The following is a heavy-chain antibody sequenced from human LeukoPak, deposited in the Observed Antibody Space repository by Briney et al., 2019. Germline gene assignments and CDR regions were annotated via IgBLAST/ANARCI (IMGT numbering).Heavy chain of an antibody. CDR1: GVSFSGYY. CDR2: INHSGST. Sequence: SETLSLTCAVYGVSFSGYYWSWIRQPPGKGLEWIGEINHSGSTNYNPSLKSRVTISVDTSKNQFSLKLSSVTAADTAVYYCARGALLRYFDWLYYFDYWGQGTLVTVSS. CDR3: ARGALLRYFDWLYYFDY. D-gene: IGHD3-9*01. V-gene: IGHV4-34*01. J-gene: IGHJ4*02.